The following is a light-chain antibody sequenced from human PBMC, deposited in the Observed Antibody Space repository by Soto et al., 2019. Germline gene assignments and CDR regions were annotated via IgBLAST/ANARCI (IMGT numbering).Light chain of an antibody. CDR3: QQYDGYPLT. J-gene: IGKJ1*01. Sequence: DIPMAPSPSTLSASIGARATNTFRASQSISKWLAWHQQAPGKAPKVLIFDASTLQNGVPSRFSSSGSGTEFTLTIGSLQPDDFATYDCQQYDGYPLTFGQGTKVDIK. V-gene: IGKV1-5*01. CDR1: QSISKW. CDR2: DAS.